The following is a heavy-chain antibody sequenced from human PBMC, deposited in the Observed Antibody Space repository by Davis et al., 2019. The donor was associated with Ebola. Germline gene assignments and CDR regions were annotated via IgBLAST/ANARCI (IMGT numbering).Heavy chain of an antibody. CDR3: ARDRGVAWGYYGMDV. D-gene: IGHD3-10*01. CDR2: IGTAGDT. CDR1: GFTFSSYW. V-gene: IGHV3-13*01. Sequence: PGGSLRLSCAASGFTFSSYWMHWVRQATGKGLEWVSAIGTAGDTYYPGSVNGRFTISRETAKNSLYLQMNSLRAEDTAVYYCARDRGVAWGYYGMDVWGQGTTVTVSS. J-gene: IGHJ6*02.